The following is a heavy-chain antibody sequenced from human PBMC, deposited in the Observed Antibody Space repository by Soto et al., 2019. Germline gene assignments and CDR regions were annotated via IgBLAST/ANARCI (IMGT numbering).Heavy chain of an antibody. CDR2: IKQDGSEE. J-gene: IGHJ6*02. D-gene: IGHD6-13*01. CDR3: ARIAASGRGWDV. CDR1: GFTFSSYW. V-gene: IGHV3-7*01. Sequence: EVQLVESGGGLVQPGGSLRLSCVDSGFTFSSYWMSWVRQAPVKGLEWVGNIKQDGSEENYVDSVKGRFTISRDNAQNPMFLQMNSLKGEGTGVYYCARIAASGRGWDVWGQGTTVVVSS.